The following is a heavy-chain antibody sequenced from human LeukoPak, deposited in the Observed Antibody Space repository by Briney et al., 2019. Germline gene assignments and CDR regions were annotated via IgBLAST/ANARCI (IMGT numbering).Heavy chain of an antibody. CDR1: KFNFHNYG. Sequence: GGSLRLSCTTPKFNFHNYGLTWVRQAPGKELEWVSSISGSGAQYAASVQGRFTISRDNAKNSLYLQMNSLRAEDTALYYCAKDMGAGPDGGSFDYWGQGTLVTVSS. V-gene: IGHV3-23*01. J-gene: IGHJ4*02. D-gene: IGHD4-23*01. CDR3: AKDMGAGPDGGSFDY. CDR2: ISGSGA.